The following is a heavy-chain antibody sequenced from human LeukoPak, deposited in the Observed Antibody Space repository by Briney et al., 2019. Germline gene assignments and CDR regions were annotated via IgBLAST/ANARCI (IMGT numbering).Heavy chain of an antibody. Sequence: SETLSLTCGVSGGSITNTNYWTWVRQPPGKGLEWIGEVNLQGSTNYNPSLMGRVAIAVDTSENHISLQLTSVTAADTAVYYCAREGGPYRPLDYSGQGTLVPVSS. CDR1: GGSITNTNY. CDR3: AREGGPYRPLDY. CDR2: VNLQGST. J-gene: IGHJ4*02. V-gene: IGHV4-4*02.